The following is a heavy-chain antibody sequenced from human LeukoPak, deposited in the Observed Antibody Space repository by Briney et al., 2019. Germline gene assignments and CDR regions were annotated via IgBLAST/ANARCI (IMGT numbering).Heavy chain of an antibody. Sequence: SQTLSLTCVISGDSVSSNSGAWNWIRQSPARGLECLGRTYYRSKWYNEYALSVKSRITINPDTTKNQFSLQLSSVTPEDTAVYYCVRGGVEAPAAMGFDYWGQGTLVTVSS. CDR1: GDSVSSNSGA. V-gene: IGHV6-1*01. CDR2: TYYRSKWYN. J-gene: IGHJ4*02. D-gene: IGHD2-2*01. CDR3: VRGGVEAPAAMGFDY.